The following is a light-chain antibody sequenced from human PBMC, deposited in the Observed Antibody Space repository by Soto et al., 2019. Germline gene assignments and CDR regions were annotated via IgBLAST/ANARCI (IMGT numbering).Light chain of an antibody. Sequence: QAVVTQEPSLTVSPGGTVTLTCGSSTGAVTSGHYPYWFQQKPGQAPRTLIYDTTNKPSWTPARFSGSLLGGKAALTLSGAQPEAEADYYCLLAYSGARVFGGGTQLTVL. J-gene: IGLJ2*01. CDR1: TGAVTSGHY. V-gene: IGLV7-46*01. CDR2: DTT. CDR3: LLAYSGARV.